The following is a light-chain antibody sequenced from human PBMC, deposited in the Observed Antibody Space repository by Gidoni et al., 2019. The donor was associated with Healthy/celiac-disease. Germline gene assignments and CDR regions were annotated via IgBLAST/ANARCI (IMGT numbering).Light chain of an antibody. V-gene: IGLV1-36*01. J-gene: IGLJ2*01. CDR1: SSNIGNNA. CDR3: AAWDDSLNGLV. Sequence: QSVLTQPPSVSEAPSQRVTISCSGSSSNIGNNAVNWYQQLPGKAPKLLIYYDDLLPSGVSDRFSGSKSGTSASLAISGLQSEDEADYYCAAWDDSLNGLVFGGGTKLTVL. CDR2: YDD.